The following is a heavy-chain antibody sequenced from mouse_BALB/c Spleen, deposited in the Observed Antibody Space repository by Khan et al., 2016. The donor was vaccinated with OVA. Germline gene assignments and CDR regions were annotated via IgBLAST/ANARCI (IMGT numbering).Heavy chain of an antibody. CDR1: GYTFTGYS. CDR2: ISPSNAYT. V-gene: IGHV1-4*01. D-gene: IGHD1-1*01. CDR3: ARDFHYYGSRGALDY. J-gene: IGHJ4*01. Sequence: QVQLQQSGAELARPGASVKMSCKASGYTFTGYSMHWIKQRPGQGLEWIGYISPSNAYTNYNQKFKDKATLTADKSSSTAYMQLSSLTSADSAVYYCARDFHYYGSRGALDYWGQGTSVTFSS.